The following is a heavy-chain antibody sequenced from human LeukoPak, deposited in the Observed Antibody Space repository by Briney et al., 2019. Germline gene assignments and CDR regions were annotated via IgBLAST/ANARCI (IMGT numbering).Heavy chain of an antibody. V-gene: IGHV4-4*09. CDR3: ARRVISEFSIDEGNWLDP. Sequence: SETLSLTCTVSGGSISNYYWNWIRQSPGKGLEWIGYILSSGSTHHNPSLTSRISLSVDTSKNQFSLKLSSVTAADTAVYYCARRVISEFSIDEGNWLDPWGQGTLVTISS. CDR1: GGSISNYY. CDR2: ILSSGST. J-gene: IGHJ5*02. D-gene: IGHD3-3*02.